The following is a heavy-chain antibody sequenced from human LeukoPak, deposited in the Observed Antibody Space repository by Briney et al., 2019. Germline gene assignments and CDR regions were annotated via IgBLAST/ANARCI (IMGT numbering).Heavy chain of an antibody. D-gene: IGHD3-9*01. CDR1: GGCISSYY. CDR3: ARESGYDILTGLPGGYMDV. CDR2: IYYSGSI. V-gene: IGHV4-59*01. Sequence: SETLSLTCTVSGGCISSYYWSWIRQPPGKGLEWIEYIYYSGSINYNPSLKSRVTISVDTSKNQFSLKLSSVTAADTAVYYCARESGYDILTGLPGGYMDVWGKGTTVTISS. J-gene: IGHJ6*03.